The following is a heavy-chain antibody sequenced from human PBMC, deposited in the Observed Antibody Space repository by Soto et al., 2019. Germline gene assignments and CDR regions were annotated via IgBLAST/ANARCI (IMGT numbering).Heavy chain of an antibody. CDR1: VFTVSDYY. CDR2: ISSSGSII. CDR3: ARDQGYYESSGYFDY. V-gene: IGHV3-11*01. D-gene: IGHD3-22*01. J-gene: IGHJ4*02. Sequence: GSLRLSGAASVFTVSDYYMSWMRQAPGKGLEWVSYISSSGSIIYYADSVKGRFTISRDNAKNSLYLQMNSLRAEDTAVYYCARDQGYYESSGYFDYWGQGTLVTVSS.